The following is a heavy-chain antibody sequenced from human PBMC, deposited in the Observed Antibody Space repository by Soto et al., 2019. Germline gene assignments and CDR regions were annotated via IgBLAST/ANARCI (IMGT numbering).Heavy chain of an antibody. CDR2: INSDGSRT. CDR1: GFTFSTYW. CDR3: ATVATGSHNWFDP. Sequence: EVQLVESGGGLIQPGGSLRLSCAASGFTFSTYWMHWVRQAPGKGLMWVSRINSDGSRTNYADSVKGRFTIFRDNAKNTLYLQMNSLRAEDTAVYYCATVATGSHNWFDPWGQGTLVTVSS. J-gene: IGHJ5*02. V-gene: IGHV3-74*01. D-gene: IGHD1-1*01.